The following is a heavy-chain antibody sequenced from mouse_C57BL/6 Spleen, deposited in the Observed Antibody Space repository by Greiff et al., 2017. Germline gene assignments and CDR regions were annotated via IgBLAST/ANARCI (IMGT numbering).Heavy chain of an antibody. V-gene: IGHV7-3*01. J-gene: IGHJ4*01. D-gene: IGHD1-1*01. CDR1: GFTFTDYY. CDR3: ARSYYYGSSYVAMDY. CDR2: IRNKANGYTT. Sequence: EVQLVESGGGLVQPGGSLSLSCAASGFTFTDYYMSWVRQPPGKALEWLGFIRNKANGYTTEYSAYVKGRFTISRDNSQSILYLQMNALRAEDSATYYGARSYYYGSSYVAMDYWGQGTSVTVSS.